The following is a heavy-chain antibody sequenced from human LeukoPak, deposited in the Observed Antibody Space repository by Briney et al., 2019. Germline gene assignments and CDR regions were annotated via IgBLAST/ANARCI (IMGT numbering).Heavy chain of an antibody. CDR2: TYYSGST. Sequence: PSETLSLTCTVSGGAITGYYWSWIRQPPGKGLEWIGYTYYSGSTNYNPSLKSRVTMSVDTSKKQFSLKLSSVTAADTAVYYCARGRPPHDYGTLFDYWGQGTLVTVSS. V-gene: IGHV4-59*01. CDR1: GGAITGYY. J-gene: IGHJ4*02. CDR3: ARGRPPHDYGTLFDY. D-gene: IGHD4-17*01.